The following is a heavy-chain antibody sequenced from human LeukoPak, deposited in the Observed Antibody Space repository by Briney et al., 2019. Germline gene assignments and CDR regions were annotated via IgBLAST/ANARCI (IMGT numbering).Heavy chain of an antibody. J-gene: IGHJ4*02. CDR2: INPSGGST. V-gene: IGHV1-46*01. CDR3: ARGADSSGWYRSRAYYFDY. CDR1: GYTLTELS. D-gene: IGHD6-19*01. Sequence: GASVKVSCKVSGYTLTELSMHWVRQAPGQGLEWMGIINPSGGSTSYAQKFQGRVTMTRDTSTSTVYMELSSLRSEDTAVYYCARGADSSGWYRSRAYYFDYWGQGTLVTVSS.